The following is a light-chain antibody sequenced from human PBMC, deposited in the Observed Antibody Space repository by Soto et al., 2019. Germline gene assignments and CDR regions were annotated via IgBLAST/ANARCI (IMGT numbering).Light chain of an antibody. Sequence: QSVLTQPTSVSGSPGQSITIPRTGTNSDIGHFDYVSWYQQHPGKAPKLMIYHVTYRPSGVSNRYSGSKSGNSASLTISGLQADDEDDYYCCSLTTSHTYVFGSGTNVTVL. CDR2: HVT. CDR3: CSLTTSHTYV. V-gene: IGLV2-14*03. J-gene: IGLJ1*01. CDR1: NSDIGHFDY.